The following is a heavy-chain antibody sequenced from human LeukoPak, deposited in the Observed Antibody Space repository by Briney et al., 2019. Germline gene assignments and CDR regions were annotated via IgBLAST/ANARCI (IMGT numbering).Heavy chain of an antibody. V-gene: IGHV3-30*18. D-gene: IGHD2-15*01. Sequence: PGGSLRLSCAASGFTFSSYGMHWVRQAPGKGLEWVAVISYDGSNKYYADSVKGRFTISRDNSKNTLYLQTNSLRAEDTAVYYCAKDAFFCSGGSCYPGAFDIWGQGTMVTVSS. J-gene: IGHJ3*02. CDR3: AKDAFFCSGGSCYPGAFDI. CDR2: ISYDGSNK. CDR1: GFTFSSYG.